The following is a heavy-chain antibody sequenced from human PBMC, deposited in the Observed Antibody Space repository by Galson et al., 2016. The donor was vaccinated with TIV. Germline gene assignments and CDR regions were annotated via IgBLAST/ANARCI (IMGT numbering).Heavy chain of an antibody. CDR3: ARGIGITGSTPDF. Sequence: SLRLSCAGSGFSVNDHYMIWIRQAPRKGLEWVSYLGSAPSTTYYTDSVKGRFTISKDNAKNSLLLQMSSLRAEDTAMYYCARGIGITGSTPDFWGRGTFVTVSS. CDR2: LGSAPSTT. V-gene: IGHV3-11*01. CDR1: GFSVNDHY. D-gene: IGHD1-7*01. J-gene: IGHJ4*02.